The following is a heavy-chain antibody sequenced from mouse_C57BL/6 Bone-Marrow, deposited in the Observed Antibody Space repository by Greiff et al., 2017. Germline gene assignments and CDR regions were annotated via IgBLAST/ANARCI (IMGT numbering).Heavy chain of an antibody. CDR2: INPSGGST. Sequence: VQLQQSGAELARPGASVKMSCTASGYTFTSYTMHWVKRRPGQGLEWIGYINPSGGSTKYNQKFKDTATLTADKSSSTAYMQPSSLTAEESAVYYGARKVMYWGQGTSVTVSS. D-gene: IGHD2-13*01. CDR1: GYTFTSYT. V-gene: IGHV1-4*01. CDR3: ARKVMY. J-gene: IGHJ4*01.